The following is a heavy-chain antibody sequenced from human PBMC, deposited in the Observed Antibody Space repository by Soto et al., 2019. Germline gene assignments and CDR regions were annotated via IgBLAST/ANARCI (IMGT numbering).Heavy chain of an antibody. CDR2: IIPIFGTA. J-gene: IGHJ4*02. CDR3: AWPDGYNSRPPMGFDY. V-gene: IGHV1-69*12. CDR1: GGTFSSYA. Sequence: QVQLVQSGAEMKKPGSSVKVSCKASGGTFSSYAISWVRQAPGQGLEWMGGIIPIFGTANYAQKFQGRVTITADESTSTAYMELSSLRSEDTAVYYCAWPDGYNSRPPMGFDYWGQGTLVTVSS. D-gene: IGHD1-1*01.